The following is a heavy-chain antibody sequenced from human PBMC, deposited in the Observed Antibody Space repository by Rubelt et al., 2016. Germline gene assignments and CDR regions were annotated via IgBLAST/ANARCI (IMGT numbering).Heavy chain of an antibody. D-gene: IGHD6-19*01. Sequence: ILSGTIYYADSVKGRFTISRDNAKNSLYLQMNSLRAEDTAVYFCARDLDSSGWDYWGQGALVTVSS. V-gene: IGHV3-69-1*01. CDR2: ILSGTI. CDR3: ARDLDSSGWDY. J-gene: IGHJ4*02.